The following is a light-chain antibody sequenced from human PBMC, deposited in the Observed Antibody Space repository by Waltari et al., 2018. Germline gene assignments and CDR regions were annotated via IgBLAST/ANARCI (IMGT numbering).Light chain of an antibody. CDR2: DGT. J-gene: IGLJ2*01. CDR3: SSYTSSSTVV. CDR1: SSDVGGYNY. V-gene: IGLV2-14*03. Sequence: QSALTQPASVSGSPGQSITISCTGTSSDVGGYNYVSWYQQRPARAPKRMIYDGTNRPAGVSNRLSGSKSGNTASLTISGLQAEDEADYYCSSYTSSSTVVFGGGTKLTVL.